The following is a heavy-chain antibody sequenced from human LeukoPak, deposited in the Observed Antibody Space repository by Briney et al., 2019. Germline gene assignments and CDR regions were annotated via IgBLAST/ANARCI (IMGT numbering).Heavy chain of an antibody. CDR2: INHSGST. V-gene: IGHV4-34*01. CDR1: GGSFSGYY. D-gene: IGHD6-19*01. J-gene: IGHJ4*02. CDR3: ARVQAVAGHFDY. Sequence: SETLSLTCAVYGGSFSGYYWSWIRQPPGKGLEWIGEINHSGSTNYNPSLKSRVTISVDTSKNQFSLKLSSVTAADTAVYYCARVQAVAGHFDYWGQGTLVTVSS.